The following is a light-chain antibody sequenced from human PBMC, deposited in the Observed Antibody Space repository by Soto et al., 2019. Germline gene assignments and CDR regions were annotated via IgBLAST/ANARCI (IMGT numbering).Light chain of an antibody. CDR3: QQRRYWPPLT. CDR1: QNISNY. J-gene: IGKJ4*01. Sequence: VLTQSPATLSLSPCQIATLSCRASQNISNYVAWYQQKSRQATRLLISDPSNRAAGIPARFSGSGSGTDFSHTISSLEPEEFGVYYCQQRRYWPPLTFFGGTKVQIK. V-gene: IGKV3-11*01. CDR2: DPS.